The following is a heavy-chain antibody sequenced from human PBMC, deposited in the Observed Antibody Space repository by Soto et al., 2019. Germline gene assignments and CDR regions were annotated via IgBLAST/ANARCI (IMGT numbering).Heavy chain of an antibody. V-gene: IGHV1-2*04. CDR3: AREYYDILTGPTELDAYYCGMDV. CDR1: GYTFTGYY. J-gene: IGHJ6*02. Sequence: ASVKVSCKASGYTFTGYYMHWVRQAPGQGLEWMGWINPNSGGTNYAQKFQGWVTMTRDTSISTAYMELSRLRSDDTAVYYCAREYYDILTGPTELDAYYCGMDVWDQGTTVTVSS. D-gene: IGHD3-9*01. CDR2: INPNSGGT.